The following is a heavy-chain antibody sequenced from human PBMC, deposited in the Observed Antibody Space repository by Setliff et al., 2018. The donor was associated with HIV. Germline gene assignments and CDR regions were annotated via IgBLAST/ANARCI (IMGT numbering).Heavy chain of an antibody. V-gene: IGHV4-38-2*02. Sequence: PSETLSLTCTVSGSSISSNYYWAWIRQAPGKGLEWIGCIDASANTYYIPSLKSRATISIDTSKNQLSLKLRSVTAADTAVYYCARIGSRWSVGWFDPWGEGTLVTVSS. CDR1: GSSISSNYY. D-gene: IGHD6-13*01. CDR3: ARIGSRWSVGWFDP. CDR2: IDASANT. J-gene: IGHJ5*02.